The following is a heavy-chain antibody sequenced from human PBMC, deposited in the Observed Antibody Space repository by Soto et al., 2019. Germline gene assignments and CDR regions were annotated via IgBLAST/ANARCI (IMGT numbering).Heavy chain of an antibody. Sequence: QVQLVESGGGVVQPGRSLRLSCAASGFTFSSYGMHWVRQAPGKGLEWVAVIWYDGSNKYYADSVKGRFTISRDNSKNTLYLQMNSLRAEDTAVYYCARDSLYYYYGMDVWGQGTTVTVSS. CDR2: IWYDGSNK. CDR1: GFTFSSYG. V-gene: IGHV3-33*01. CDR3: ARDSLYYYYGMDV. J-gene: IGHJ6*02.